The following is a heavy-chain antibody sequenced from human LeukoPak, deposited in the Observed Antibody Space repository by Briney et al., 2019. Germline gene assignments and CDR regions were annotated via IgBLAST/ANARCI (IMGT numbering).Heavy chain of an antibody. CDR1: GVSISSSYSY. CDR3: ARQTGSGLFILP. D-gene: IGHD3/OR15-3a*01. CDR2: IYYTGNT. V-gene: IGHV4-39*01. J-gene: IGHJ4*02. Sequence: SETLSLTCTVPGVSISSSYSYWGWIRQPPGMGLEWIGSIYYTGNTYYNASLKSQVSISIDTSKNQFSLKLTSVTAADTAVYYCARQTGSGLFILPGGQGILVTVSS.